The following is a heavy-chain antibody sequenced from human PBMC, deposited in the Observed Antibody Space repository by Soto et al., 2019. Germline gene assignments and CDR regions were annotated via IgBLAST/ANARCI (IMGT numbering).Heavy chain of an antibody. Sequence: GGSLRLSCAASGFTFSSHWMNWVRQAPGKGLVWVSRISGDGRTTSHADSVKGRFTISRDNPMNTLYLQMNSLRAEDTAVYYCARGVPNCSSSSCYFDFWGQGILVTFSS. CDR3: ARGVPNCSSSSCYFDF. D-gene: IGHD2-2*01. V-gene: IGHV3-74*01. CDR1: GFTFSSHW. CDR2: ISGDGRTT. J-gene: IGHJ4*02.